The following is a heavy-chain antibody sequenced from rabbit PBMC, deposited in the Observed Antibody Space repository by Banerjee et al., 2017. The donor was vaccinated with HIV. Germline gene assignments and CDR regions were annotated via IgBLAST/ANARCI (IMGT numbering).Heavy chain of an antibody. Sequence: QEQLEESGGDLVKPEGSLTLTCTASGFSFSYKYVMCWVRQAPGKGLEWIACINTSSGNTVYATWAKGRFTISKTSWTTVTLQMTSLTAADTATHFCARGDSSDDYGSRLWGPGTLVTV. D-gene: IGHD2-1*01. V-gene: IGHV1S45*01. CDR3: ARGDSSDDYGSRL. CDR2: INTSSGNT. J-gene: IGHJ4*01. CDR1: GFSFSYKYV.